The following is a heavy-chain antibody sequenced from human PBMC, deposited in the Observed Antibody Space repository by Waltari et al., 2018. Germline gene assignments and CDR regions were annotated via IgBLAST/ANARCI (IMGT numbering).Heavy chain of an antibody. Sequence: QVQLVQSGAEVKKPGASVKVSCKASGYTFTSYGISWVRQAPGQGLEWMGWIIAYNGNTNYARKLQGRVTMTTDTSTSTAYMELRSLRSDDTAVYYCAREVSDYYYYYGMDVWGQGTTVTVSS. CDR2: IIAYNGNT. V-gene: IGHV1-18*01. CDR1: GYTFTSYG. CDR3: AREVSDYYYYYGMDV. D-gene: IGHD2-21*01. J-gene: IGHJ6*02.